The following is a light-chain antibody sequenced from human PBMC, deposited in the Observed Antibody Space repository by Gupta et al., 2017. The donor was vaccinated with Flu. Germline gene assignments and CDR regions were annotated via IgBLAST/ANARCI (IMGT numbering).Light chain of an antibody. CDR1: NLGHKF. CDR3: QAWDSSTFYV. J-gene: IGLJ1*01. Sequence: SYALTQPPSVSVSPGQTASITCSGNNLGHKFTCWYQQKPGQSPVLLIYQDSKRPSGIPERFSGSSSVNAATLTISGTQAIDAAVYYCQAWDSSTFYVFGTGTKVTVL. CDR2: QDS. V-gene: IGLV3-1*01.